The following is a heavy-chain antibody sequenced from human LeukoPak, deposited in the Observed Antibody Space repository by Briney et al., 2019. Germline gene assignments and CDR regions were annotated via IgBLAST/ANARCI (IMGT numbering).Heavy chain of an antibody. J-gene: IGHJ6*02. CDR2: IIPIFGTA. V-gene: IGHV1-69*13. Sequence: GASVTVSCTASGGTFSSYAISWVRQAPGQGLEWMGGIIPIFGTANYAQKFQGRVTITADESTSTAYMELSSLRPEDTAVYYCARAPSGPADYYGMDVWGQGTTVTVSS. CDR3: ARAPSGPADYYGMDV. D-gene: IGHD3-3*01. CDR1: GGTFSSYA.